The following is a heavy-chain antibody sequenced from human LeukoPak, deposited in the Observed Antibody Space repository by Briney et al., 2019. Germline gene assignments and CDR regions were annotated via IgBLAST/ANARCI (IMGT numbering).Heavy chain of an antibody. J-gene: IGHJ4*02. CDR1: GDTFTSYY. V-gene: IGHV1-46*01. D-gene: IGHD6-13*01. Sequence: ASVTVSCTASGDTFTSYYLHWVRHAPGHGLEWMGIINPSGASTSYAQKFQGRLTMTKDTSTSTVYMELSSLRSEDTAVYYCAAGIEAGGLGDYWGQGTLVTVSS. CDR2: INPSGAST. CDR3: AAGIEAGGLGDY.